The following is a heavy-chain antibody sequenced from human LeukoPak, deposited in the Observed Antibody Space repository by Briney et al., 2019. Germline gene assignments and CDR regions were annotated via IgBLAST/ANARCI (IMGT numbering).Heavy chain of an antibody. D-gene: IGHD3-10*01. CDR3: AKDWMVRGVISMGFDY. Sequence: GGSLRLSCAASGFTFSDYYMSWIRQTPGKGLEWVSYISSSGSTIYYADSMKGRFTISRDNAKNSLYLQMNSLRAEDTALYYCAKDWMVRGVISMGFDYWGRGTLVTVSS. CDR1: GFTFSDYY. CDR2: ISSSGSTI. V-gene: IGHV3-11*01. J-gene: IGHJ4*02.